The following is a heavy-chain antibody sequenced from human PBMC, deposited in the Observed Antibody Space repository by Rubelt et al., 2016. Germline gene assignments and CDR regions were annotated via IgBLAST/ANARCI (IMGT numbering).Heavy chain of an antibody. Sequence: GSTYYNPSLKSRVTISVDTSKNQFSLKLSSVTAADTAVYYCAREINGPLNWFDPWGQGTLVTVSS. D-gene: IGHD2-8*01. J-gene: IGHJ5*02. CDR3: AREINGPLNWFDP. V-gene: IGHV4-39*07. CDR2: GST.